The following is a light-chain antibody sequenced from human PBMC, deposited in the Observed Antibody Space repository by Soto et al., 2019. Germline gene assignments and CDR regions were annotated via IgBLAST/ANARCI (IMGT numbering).Light chain of an antibody. J-gene: IGKJ1*01. CDR1: QSISSW. CDR3: QEYNRSPPWT. V-gene: IGKV1-5*01. Sequence: DIQMTQSPSTLSASVGDRVTITCRASQSISSWLAWYQQKPGKAPKLLIYDASSLESGVPSRFSGSGSGTEFTLTISSLQPDDFATYYCQEYNRSPPWTFGQGTKVDIK. CDR2: DAS.